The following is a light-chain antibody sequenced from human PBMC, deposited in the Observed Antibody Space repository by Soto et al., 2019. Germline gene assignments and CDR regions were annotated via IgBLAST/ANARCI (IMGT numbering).Light chain of an antibody. Sequence: IQMTQSPSTRSPSIGERVTLSFLASQSISSWLAWYQQKPGKAPKLLIYDASSLESGVPSRFSGSGSGTEFTLTISSLQPDDFATYYCQQYNSYPGTFGQGTK. V-gene: IGKV1-5*01. J-gene: IGKJ1*01. CDR2: DAS. CDR1: QSISSW. CDR3: QQYNSYPGT.